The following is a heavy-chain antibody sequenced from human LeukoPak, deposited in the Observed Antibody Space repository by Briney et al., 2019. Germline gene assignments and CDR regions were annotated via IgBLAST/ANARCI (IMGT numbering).Heavy chain of an antibody. Sequence: KPSETLSLXCAVYGGSFSGYYWSWIRQPPGKGLEWIGEINHSGSTNYNPSLKSRVTISVDTSKNQFSLKLSSVTAADTAVYYCARRSFPYYDFWSGWYNWFDPWGQGTLVTVSS. CDR1: GGSFSGYY. J-gene: IGHJ5*02. D-gene: IGHD3-3*01. CDR2: INHSGST. CDR3: ARRSFPYYDFWSGWYNWFDP. V-gene: IGHV4-34*01.